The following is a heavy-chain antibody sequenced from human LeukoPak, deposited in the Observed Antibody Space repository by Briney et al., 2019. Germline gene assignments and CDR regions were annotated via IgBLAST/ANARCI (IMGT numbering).Heavy chain of an antibody. CDR2: IYYSGST. Sequence: KPSETLSLTCTVSGGSFSSGSYYWSWIRQPPGKGLEWIGYIYYSGSTNYNPSLKSRVTISVDTSKNQFSLKLSSVTAADTAVYYCARDTTPTGGDAFDIWGRGTMVTVPS. V-gene: IGHV4-61*01. CDR1: GGSFSSGSYY. J-gene: IGHJ3*02. D-gene: IGHD1-14*01. CDR3: ARDTTPTGGDAFDI.